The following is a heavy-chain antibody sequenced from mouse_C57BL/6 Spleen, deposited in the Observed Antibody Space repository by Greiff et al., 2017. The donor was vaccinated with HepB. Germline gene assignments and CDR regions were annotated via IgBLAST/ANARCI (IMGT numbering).Heavy chain of an antibody. V-gene: IGHV1-78*01. CDR2: IYPRDGST. Sequence: VQLQQSDAELVKPGASVKISCKVSGYTFTNHTIHWMKQRPEQGLEWIGYIYPRDGSTKYNEKFKGKATLTADKSSSTAYMQLNSLTSEDSAVYFCARRFQVYYGNYAMDDWGQGASVTVSS. J-gene: IGHJ4*01. CDR3: ARRFQVYYGNYAMDD. CDR1: GYTFTNHT. D-gene: IGHD2-1*01.